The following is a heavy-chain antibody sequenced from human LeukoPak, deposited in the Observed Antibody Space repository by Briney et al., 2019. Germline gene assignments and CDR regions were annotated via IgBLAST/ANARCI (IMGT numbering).Heavy chain of an antibody. Sequence: GRSLRLSCAATGFTFKDYGMHWVRQPPRKGLEWVSSINWNGGGTDYADSVKGRFTISRDNAKNSLYLQLSGLRPEDTALYYCAKHMRATNTYSFFGLDVWGQGTTVTVSS. CDR3: AKHMRATNTYSFFGLDV. CDR2: INWNGGGT. D-gene: IGHD1-26*01. J-gene: IGHJ6*02. CDR1: GFTFKDYG. V-gene: IGHV3-9*01.